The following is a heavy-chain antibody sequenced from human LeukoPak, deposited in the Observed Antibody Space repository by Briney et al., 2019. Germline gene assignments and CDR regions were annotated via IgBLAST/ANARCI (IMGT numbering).Heavy chain of an antibody. CDR3: ARGAPPVVNNSMGV. V-gene: IGHV4-59*01. CDR2: IYYSGTT. Sequence: PSETLSLTCTVSGGSIRSYYWSWIRQPPGKGLEWIGFIYYSGTTNYNPSLKSRVTISVDTSKNQFSLKLSSVTAADTAVYYCARGAPPVVNNSMGVWGKGTTVTVSS. J-gene: IGHJ6*03. CDR1: GGSIRSYY. D-gene: IGHD2/OR15-2a*01.